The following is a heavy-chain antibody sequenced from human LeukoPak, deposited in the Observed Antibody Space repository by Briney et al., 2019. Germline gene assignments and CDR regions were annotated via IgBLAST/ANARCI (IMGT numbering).Heavy chain of an antibody. J-gene: IGHJ4*02. Sequence: ASVKVSCKTSRYTFTDYYMHWVRQAPGQGLEWMGWITPNSGGTKYAQKFQGRVTMTSDTSTSTVYMELSGLRSEDTAVYYCARDRGLNVCPSDYWGQGTLVIVSS. D-gene: IGHD3-10*01. CDR2: ITPNSGGT. CDR1: RYTFTDYY. V-gene: IGHV1-2*02. CDR3: ARDRGLNVCPSDY.